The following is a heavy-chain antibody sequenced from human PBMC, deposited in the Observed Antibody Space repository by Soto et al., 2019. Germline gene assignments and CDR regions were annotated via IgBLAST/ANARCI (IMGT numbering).Heavy chain of an antibody. CDR1: GGTFSSYA. D-gene: IGHD1-7*01. CDR2: IIPIFGTA. Sequence: SVKVSCKXSGGTFSSYAFSWVRQAPGQGLEWMGGIIPIFGTANYAQKFQGRVTITADESTSTAYMELSSLRSEDTAVYYCARALELRLAFDIWGQGTMVTVSS. V-gene: IGHV1-69*13. J-gene: IGHJ3*02. CDR3: ARALELRLAFDI.